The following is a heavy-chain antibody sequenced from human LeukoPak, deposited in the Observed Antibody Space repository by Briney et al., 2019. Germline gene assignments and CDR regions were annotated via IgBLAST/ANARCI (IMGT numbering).Heavy chain of an antibody. CDR3: AKASSGCIDY. CDR2: ISYDGGNK. V-gene: IGHV3-30*18. CDR1: GFTFSSYG. J-gene: IGHJ4*02. D-gene: IGHD6-19*01. Sequence: GGSLRLSCAASGFTFSSYGMHWVRQAPGKGLEWVAVISYDGGNKYYADSVKGRFTISRDNSKNTLYLKMNSLRAEDTAVYYCAKASSGCIDYWGQGTLVTVSS.